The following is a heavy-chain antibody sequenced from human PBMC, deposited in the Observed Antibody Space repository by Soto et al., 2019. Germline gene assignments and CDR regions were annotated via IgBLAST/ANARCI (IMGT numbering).Heavy chain of an antibody. Sequence: GGSLRLSCAASGFTFSNAWMSWVRQAPGKGLEWVGHIKSKTDGGTTDYAAPVKGRFTISRDDSKNTLYLQMNSLKTEDTAVYYCTAQLVAFDYWGQGTLVTVSS. J-gene: IGHJ4*02. V-gene: IGHV3-15*01. CDR2: IKSKTDGGTT. CDR3: TAQLVAFDY. CDR1: GFTFSNAW. D-gene: IGHD2-8*02.